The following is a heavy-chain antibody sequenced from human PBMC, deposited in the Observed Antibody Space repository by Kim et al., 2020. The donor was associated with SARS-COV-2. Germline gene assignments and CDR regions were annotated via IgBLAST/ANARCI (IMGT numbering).Heavy chain of an antibody. CDR1: GYSFTSHW. V-gene: IGHV5-51*06. D-gene: IGHD4-4*01. J-gene: IGHJ4*02. CDR3: ARSATGTTAFDY. Sequence: GESLKISCQGSGYSFTSHWIGWVRQMPGQGLEWMGIIHPGDSDIRYSPPFQGQVTFSADKSISTAYLLWSSLKASDTAIYYCARSATGTTAFDYWGQGTQVIVSS. CDR2: IHPGDSDI.